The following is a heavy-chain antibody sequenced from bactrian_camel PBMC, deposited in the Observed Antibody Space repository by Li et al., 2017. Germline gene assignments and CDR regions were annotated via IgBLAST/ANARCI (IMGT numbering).Heavy chain of an antibody. CDR3: APREGRLYDGAWSLASWYRN. D-gene: IGHD6*01. V-gene: IGHV3S28*01. Sequence: QLVESGGGSVQAGGSLRLSCVDSGYTYSSYSWGWFRQTSGEDREGVASIYTVDGSTYYADSVKGRFTISRDNTKNTVYLQMNNLKPEDTAIYYCAPREGRLYDGAWSLASWYRNWGQGTQVTVS. CDR1: GYTYSSYS. CDR2: IYTVDGST. J-gene: IGHJ4*01.